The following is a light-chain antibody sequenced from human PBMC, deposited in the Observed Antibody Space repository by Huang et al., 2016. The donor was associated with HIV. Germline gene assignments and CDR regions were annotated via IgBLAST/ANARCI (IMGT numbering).Light chain of an antibody. CDR3: QQYNNWPPWT. CDR1: QSVDTN. V-gene: IGKV3-15*01. J-gene: IGKJ1*01. Sequence: PGGRVTLSCRASQSVDTNLAWYQQKRGQAPRLLIYGASTRATGIPARFSGSGSGTEFTLTISSLQSEDFAIYYCQQYNNWPPWTFGQGTEVEIK. CDR2: GAS.